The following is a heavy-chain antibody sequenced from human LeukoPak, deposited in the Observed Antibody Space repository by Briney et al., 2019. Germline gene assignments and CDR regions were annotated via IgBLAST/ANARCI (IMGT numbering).Heavy chain of an antibody. V-gene: IGHV3-11*01. D-gene: IGHD5-18*01. J-gene: IGHJ4*02. CDR2: IDSSGRAL. CDR1: GFTLSAHY. CDR3: TRAPDTSSKVDS. Sequence: GGSLRLSCAASGFTLSAHYMSWIRQAPGKGLEWVSYIDSSGRALYYADSVKGRFTISRDNAKNSLFLQMDSLRAEDTAVYFCTRAPDTSSKVDSWGQGTLVTVSS.